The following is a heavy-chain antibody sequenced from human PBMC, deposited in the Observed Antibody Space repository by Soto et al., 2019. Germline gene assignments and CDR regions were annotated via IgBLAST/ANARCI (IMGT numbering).Heavy chain of an antibody. V-gene: IGHV2-5*02. J-gene: IGHJ4*02. CDR2: IYWDDDK. Sequence: QITLKESGPTLVKPTQTLTLTCTFSGFSLSTSGVGVGWIRQPPGKALEWLALIYWDDDKRYSPSLKSRLTTTKDTSQNQVILTMTNMDPVDTATYYCAHTLLLLLAYCGGDCSYYFDYWGQGTLVTVSS. CDR1: GFSLSTSGVG. CDR3: AHTLLLLLAYCGGDCSYYFDY. D-gene: IGHD2-21*02.